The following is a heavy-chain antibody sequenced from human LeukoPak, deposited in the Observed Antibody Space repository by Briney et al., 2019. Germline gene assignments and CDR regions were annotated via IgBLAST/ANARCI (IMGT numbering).Heavy chain of an antibody. D-gene: IGHD6-19*01. V-gene: IGHV3-23*01. CDR1: GLTLSTYS. CDR3: AKDVAPDSGWDLDY. Sequence: GGSLRLSCAVSGLTLSTYSMTWVRQGPGKGLEWVSSIYNSGAKIFYADSVKGRFTISRDNSKNMLYLQMNSLRVEDTAVYYCAKDVAPDSGWDLDYWGQGTLVTVSS. J-gene: IGHJ4*02. CDR2: IYNSGAKI.